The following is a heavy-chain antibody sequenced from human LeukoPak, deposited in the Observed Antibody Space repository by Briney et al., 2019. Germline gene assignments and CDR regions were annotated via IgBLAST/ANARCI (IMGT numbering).Heavy chain of an antibody. CDR3: ARGLLSYWYFDL. J-gene: IGHJ2*01. CDR1: GGSFSGYY. Sequence: SETLSPTCAVYGGSFSGYYWSWIRQPPGKGLEWIGEINHSGSTNYNPSLKSRVTISVDTSKNQFSLKLSSVTAADTAVYYCARGLLSYWYFDLWGRGTLVTVSS. D-gene: IGHD2/OR15-2a*01. CDR2: INHSGST. V-gene: IGHV4-34*01.